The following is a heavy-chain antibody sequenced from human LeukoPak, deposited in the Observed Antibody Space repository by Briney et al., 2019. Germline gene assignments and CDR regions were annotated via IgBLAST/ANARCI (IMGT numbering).Heavy chain of an antibody. CDR2: ITGSGDRT. V-gene: IGHV3-23*01. CDR1: GFTFNNYG. J-gene: IGHJ4*02. Sequence: GGSLRLSCAASGFTFNNYGMSWVRQAPGKGLEWVSAITGSGDRTYYADSVKGRFTISRDNSKNTLYLQMNSLRAEDTAVYYCAKDWPSSSSPQGYWGQGTLVTVSS. D-gene: IGHD6-6*01. CDR3: AKDWPSSSSPQGY.